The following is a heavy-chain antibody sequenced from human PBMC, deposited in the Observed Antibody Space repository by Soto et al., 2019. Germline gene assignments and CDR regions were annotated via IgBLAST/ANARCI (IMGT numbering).Heavy chain of an antibody. J-gene: IGHJ4*02. D-gene: IGHD1-26*01. CDR1: GGTFSSYA. CDR3: ASRRREPALRFDY. Sequence: QVQLVQSGAELKKPGSSVKVSCKASGGTFSSYAISWVRQAPGQGLEWMGGIIPIFGTANYAQKFQGRVTITDDESTGTAYMELSSLRSEDTAVYYCASRRREPALRFDYWGQGTLVTVSS. V-gene: IGHV1-69*01. CDR2: IIPIFGTA.